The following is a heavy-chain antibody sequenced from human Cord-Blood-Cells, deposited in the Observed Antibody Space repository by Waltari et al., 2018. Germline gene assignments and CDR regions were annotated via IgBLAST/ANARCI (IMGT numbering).Heavy chain of an antibody. V-gene: IGHV4-34*01. J-gene: IGHJ3*02. CDR1: GGSFSGYY. D-gene: IGHD3-3*01. CDR3: ARSISDFWSGYYFAFDI. Sequence: QVQLQQWGAGLLKPSETLSLTCAVSGGSFSGYYWSWIRQPPGKGLEWIGEINHSGSTNYNPSLKSRVTISVDTSKNQFPLKLSSVTAADTAVYYCARSISDFWSGYYFAFDIWGQGTMVTVSS. CDR2: INHSGST.